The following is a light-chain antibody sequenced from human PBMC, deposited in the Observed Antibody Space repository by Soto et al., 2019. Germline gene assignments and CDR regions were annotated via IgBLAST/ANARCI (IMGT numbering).Light chain of an antibody. Sequence: QSVLTQPPSVSAAPGQKVTISCSGSSSKIGNNYVSWYQQLPGTAPKILIYENNKRPSGIHDRFSGSKSGTSASLAICGLRSEDEADYYCAAWDDSLSGPVFGGGTQLTVL. CDR2: ENN. V-gene: IGLV1-51*02. J-gene: IGLJ3*02. CDR3: AAWDDSLSGPV. CDR1: SSKIGNNY.